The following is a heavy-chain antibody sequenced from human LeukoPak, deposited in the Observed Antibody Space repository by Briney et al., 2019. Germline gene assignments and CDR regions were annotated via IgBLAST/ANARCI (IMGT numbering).Heavy chain of an antibody. CDR1: GFTFSSYS. D-gene: IGHD6-6*01. CDR3: ARDIAALSCFDY. J-gene: IGHJ4*02. Sequence: GGSLRLSCAASGFTFSSYSMNWVRQAPGKGLEWVSSISSSSSYIYYADSVKGRFTISRDNAKNSLYLQMNSLRAEDTAVYYCARDIAALSCFDYWGQGTLVTVSS. V-gene: IGHV3-21*01. CDR2: ISSSSSYI.